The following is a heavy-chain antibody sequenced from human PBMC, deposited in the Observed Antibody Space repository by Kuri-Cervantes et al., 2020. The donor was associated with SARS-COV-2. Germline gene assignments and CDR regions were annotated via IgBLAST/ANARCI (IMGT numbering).Heavy chain of an antibody. D-gene: IGHD2-2*01. J-gene: IGHJ6*02. V-gene: IGHV3-30-3*01. CDR2: ISYDGSNK. CDR1: GFTFSSYA. Sequence: LSLTCAASGFTFSSYAMHWVRQAPGKGLEWVAVISYDGSNKYYADSVKGRFTTSRDNSKNTLYLQMNSLRAEDTAVYYCAKDRTYYYYYGMDVWGQGTTVTVSS. CDR3: AKDRTYYYYYGMDV.